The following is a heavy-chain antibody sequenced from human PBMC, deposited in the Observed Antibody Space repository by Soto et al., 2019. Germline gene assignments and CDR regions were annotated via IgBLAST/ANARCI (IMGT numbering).Heavy chain of an antibody. Sequence: EVQLVESGGGFIQPGGSLRLSCAASGLPISNAWINWVRQAPGKGREWVGRIKTKSEGGPTDYAAAVKGRFTVSRDDSTNTLYLQMNSLKTEDTAVYYCTTGSVEGVWGQGTTVTVSS. V-gene: IGHV3-15*07. J-gene: IGHJ6*02. CDR3: TTGSVEGV. CDR1: GLPISNAW. D-gene: IGHD2-15*01. CDR2: IKTKSEGGPT.